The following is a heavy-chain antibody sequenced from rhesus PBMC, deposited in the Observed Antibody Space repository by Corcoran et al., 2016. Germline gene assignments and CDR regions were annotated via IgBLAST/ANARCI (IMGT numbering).Heavy chain of an antibody. Sequence: QVQLQESGPGLVKPSETLSLTCTVSGSSISSYCWSWIRHPPGTGLEWLGEINGNSGSTNYNPSLKSRVTISRDTSKNQFSLKLSSVTAADTAVYYCAIQSDYSPNQTDYWGQGVLVTVSS. CDR2: INGNSGST. V-gene: IGHV4-80*01. D-gene: IGHD2-2*01. CDR1: GSSISSYC. J-gene: IGHJ4*01. CDR3: AIQSDYSPNQTDY.